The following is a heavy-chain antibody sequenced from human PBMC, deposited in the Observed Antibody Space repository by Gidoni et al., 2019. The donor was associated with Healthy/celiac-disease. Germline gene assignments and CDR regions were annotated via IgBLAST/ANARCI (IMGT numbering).Heavy chain of an antibody. D-gene: IGHD6-19*01. CDR1: GYSFTSYW. V-gene: IGHV5-51*03. Sequence: EVQLVQSGAEVKKPGESLKISCKGSGYSFTSYWIGWVRQMPGKGLEWMGIIYPGDSDTRYSPSFQGQVTISADKSISTAYLQWSSLKASDTAMYYCARLGPITVPISSGWYGDYWGQGTLVTVSS. CDR3: ARLGPITVPISSGWYGDY. J-gene: IGHJ4*02. CDR2: IYPGDSDT.